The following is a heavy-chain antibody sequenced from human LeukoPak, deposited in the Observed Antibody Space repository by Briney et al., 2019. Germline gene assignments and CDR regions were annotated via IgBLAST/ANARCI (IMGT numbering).Heavy chain of an antibody. CDR2: IYSGGST. Sequence: TGGSLRLSCAASGFTVSSNYMSWVRRAPGKGLEWVSVIYSGGSTYYADSVKGRFTISRDNSKNTLYLQMNSLRAEDTAAYYCARGLTTVTPLDIWGQGTMVTVSS. V-gene: IGHV3-66*02. CDR3: ARGLTTVTPLDI. CDR1: GFTVSSNY. J-gene: IGHJ3*02. D-gene: IGHD4-11*01.